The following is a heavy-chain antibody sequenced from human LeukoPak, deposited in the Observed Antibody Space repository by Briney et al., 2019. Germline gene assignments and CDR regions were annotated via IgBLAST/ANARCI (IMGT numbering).Heavy chain of an antibody. CDR3: VKDRSLYDYETVSDY. CDR2: ISSNGGST. J-gene: IGHJ4*02. Sequence: GGSLRLSCSASGFTFSSYAMHWARQAPGKGLEYVSAISSNGGSTYYADSVKGRFTISRDNSKNTLYLQMSSLRAEDTAVYYCVKDRSLYDYETVSDYWGQGTLVTVSS. CDR1: GFTFSSYA. V-gene: IGHV3-64D*06. D-gene: IGHD5/OR15-5a*01.